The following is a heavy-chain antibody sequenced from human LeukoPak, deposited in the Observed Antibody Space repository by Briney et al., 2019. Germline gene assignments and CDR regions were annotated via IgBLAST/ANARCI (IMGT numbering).Heavy chain of an antibody. V-gene: IGHV4-34*01. CDR2: INHSGST. D-gene: IGHD6-13*01. Sequence: SETLSLTCAVYGGSFSGYYWSGIRQPPAKGVEWIGEINHSGSTNYNPPLKSRVTISVDTSKNQFSLKLSSLTAADTAVYYCARANSPGYSSRWYVDYWGQGTLVTVSS. CDR3: ARANSPGYSSRWYVDY. CDR1: GGSFSGYY. J-gene: IGHJ4*02.